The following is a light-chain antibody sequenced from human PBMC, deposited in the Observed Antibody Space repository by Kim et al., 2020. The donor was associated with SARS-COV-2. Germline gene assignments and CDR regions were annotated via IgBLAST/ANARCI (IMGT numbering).Light chain of an antibody. CDR2: KAS. CDR1: QSISSW. V-gene: IGKV1-5*03. J-gene: IGKJ1*01. CDR3: QQYNSYPWT. Sequence: ASVGGRVTITCRASQSISSWLAWYQQKPGKAPKLLIYKASSLESGVPSRFSGSGSGTEFTLTISSLQPDDFATYYCQQYNSYPWTFGQGNKVDIK.